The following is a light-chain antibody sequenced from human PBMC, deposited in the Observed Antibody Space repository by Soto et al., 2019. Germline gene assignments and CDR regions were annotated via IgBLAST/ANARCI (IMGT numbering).Light chain of an antibody. CDR1: ALPKQY. CDR2: KDS. CDR3: QSADSSGTYMI. Sequence: SYELTQPPSVSVSPGQTARITCSGEALPKQYAYWYQQKTGQAPVLVIYKDSERSSGIPERFSGSSSGTTVTLTISGVQAEDEAYYYCQSADSSGTYMIFGGGTKVTVL. V-gene: IGLV3-25*03. J-gene: IGLJ2*01.